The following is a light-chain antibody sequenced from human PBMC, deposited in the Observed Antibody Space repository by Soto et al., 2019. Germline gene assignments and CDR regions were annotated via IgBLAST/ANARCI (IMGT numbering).Light chain of an antibody. CDR3: QQYGYSPIT. CDR1: QSVSSSH. Sequence: EIVLTQSAGTLSLSPGERATLSCGASQSVSSSHLAWYQHNPGQAPRLLIYAASSRATGSPDRFSGGGSGTDFNLTISRLETEDFAVYDYQQYGYSPITFGQGTRLEIK. CDR2: AAS. J-gene: IGKJ5*01. V-gene: IGKV3-20*01.